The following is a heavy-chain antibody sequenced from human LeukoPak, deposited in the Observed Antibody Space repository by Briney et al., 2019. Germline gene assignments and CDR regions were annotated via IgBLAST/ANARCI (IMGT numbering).Heavy chain of an antibody. CDR1: GGSISSGGYS. CDR2: IYHSGST. D-gene: IGHD4-17*01. J-gene: IGHJ4*02. V-gene: IGHV4-30-2*01. CDR3: ARGKNYGGLFDY. Sequence: SETLSLTCAVSGGSISSGGYSWSWIRQPPGKGLEWIGYIYHSGSTYYNPSLKSRVTISVDRSRNQFSLKLSSVTAADTAVYYCARGKNYGGLFDYWGQGTLVTVSS.